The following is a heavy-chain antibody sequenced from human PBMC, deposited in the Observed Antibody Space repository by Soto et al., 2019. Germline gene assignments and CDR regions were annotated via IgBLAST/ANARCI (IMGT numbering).Heavy chain of an antibody. CDR1: GFTFSRCA. D-gene: IGHD3-22*01. Sequence: GGSLRLSCAASGFTFSRCAMNWVRQAPGKGLEWVSSISAGGGSTYHADSVKGRFTISRDNSKNTLYLQMNSLRAEDMAVYYCAKGSPDYYDTSTHLPFDYWGPGTVVTVSS. CDR2: ISAGGGST. J-gene: IGHJ4*02. V-gene: IGHV3-23*01. CDR3: AKGSPDYYDTSTHLPFDY.